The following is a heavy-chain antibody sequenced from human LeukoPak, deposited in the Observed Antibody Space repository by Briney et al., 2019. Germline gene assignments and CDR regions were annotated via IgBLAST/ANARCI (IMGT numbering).Heavy chain of an antibody. D-gene: IGHD4-11*01. CDR3: AIGSVTSYYFDY. CDR2: INHSGST. CDR1: GGSFSGYY. V-gene: IGHV4-34*01. Sequence: PSETLSLTCAVYGGSFSGYYWSWIRQPPGKGLEWIGEINHSGSTNYNPSLKSRVTISVDTSKNQFSLKLSSVTAADTAVYYCAIGSVTSYYFDYWGQGTLVTVSS. J-gene: IGHJ4*02.